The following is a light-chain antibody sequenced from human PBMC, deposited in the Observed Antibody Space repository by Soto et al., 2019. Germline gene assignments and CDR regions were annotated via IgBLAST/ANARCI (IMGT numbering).Light chain of an antibody. Sequence: QSVLTQPASVSGSPGRSIAISCTGTSSDVGGYSFVSWYQQHPGKAPKVMIYDVSNRPSGVSDRFSGSKSGNTASLTISGLQAEDEADYYCSSYTSSSLYVFGTGTKVTVL. CDR3: SSYTSSSLYV. CDR1: SSDVGGYSF. CDR2: DVS. V-gene: IGLV2-14*01. J-gene: IGLJ1*01.